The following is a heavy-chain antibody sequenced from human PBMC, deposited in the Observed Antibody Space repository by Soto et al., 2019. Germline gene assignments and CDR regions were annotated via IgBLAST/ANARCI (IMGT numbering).Heavy chain of an antibody. J-gene: IGHJ6*02. V-gene: IGHV3-53*01. CDR3: ARESITIFGVVNPYTDV. CDR1: GFTVSSNY. Sequence: GGSLRLSCTASGFTVSSNYMSWVRQAPGKGLEWVSVIYSGGSTYYADSVKGRFTISRDNSKNTLYLQMNSLRAEDTAVYYCARESITIFGVVNPYTDVWGQGTTVTVSS. CDR2: IYSGGST. D-gene: IGHD3-3*01.